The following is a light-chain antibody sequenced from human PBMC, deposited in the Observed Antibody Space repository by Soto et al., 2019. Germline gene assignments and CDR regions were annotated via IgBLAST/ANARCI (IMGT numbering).Light chain of an antibody. CDR2: GAS. CDR1: QSVSSSY. Sequence: EIVLTQSPGTLSLSPGERATLSCRASQSVSSSYLAWYQQKPGQAPRLLMNGASSRATGIPDRFSGSGSGTDFTLTISRLEPDDFAVYYCQPYDSSRAFGQGTKVEIK. J-gene: IGKJ1*01. V-gene: IGKV3-20*01. CDR3: QPYDSSRA.